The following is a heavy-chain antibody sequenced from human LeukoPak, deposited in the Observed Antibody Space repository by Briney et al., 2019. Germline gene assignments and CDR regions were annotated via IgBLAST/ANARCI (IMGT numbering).Heavy chain of an antibody. Sequence: EASVKVSCKASGYTFTSYGISWVRQPPGQGLEWMGWISAYNGNTNYAQKLQGRVTMTTDTSTSTAYMELRSLRSDDTAVYYCAREVRRWRTPYFDYWGQGTLVTVSS. CDR2: ISAYNGNT. J-gene: IGHJ4*02. CDR1: GYTFTSYG. CDR3: AREVRRWRTPYFDY. V-gene: IGHV1-18*01. D-gene: IGHD3-10*01.